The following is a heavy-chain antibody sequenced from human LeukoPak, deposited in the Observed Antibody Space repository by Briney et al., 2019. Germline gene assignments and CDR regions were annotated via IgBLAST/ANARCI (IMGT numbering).Heavy chain of an antibody. CDR1: GFTFTDYY. D-gene: IGHD2-15*01. Sequence: ASVKVSCKASGFTFTDYYMHWVRQAPRQGLEWVGWINPLTGSTGYAQKFQGRVTMTRDTSISTSYMELTRLRSDDTAMYYCAREHDCSGGSCYSYYYMDVWGKGTTVTVSS. CDR2: INPLTGST. J-gene: IGHJ6*03. V-gene: IGHV1-2*02. CDR3: AREHDCSGGSCYSYYYMDV.